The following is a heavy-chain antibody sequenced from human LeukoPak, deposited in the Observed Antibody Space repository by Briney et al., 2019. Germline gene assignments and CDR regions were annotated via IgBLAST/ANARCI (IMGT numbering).Heavy chain of an antibody. J-gene: IGHJ4*02. V-gene: IGHV3-7*01. CDR2: IKQDGSEK. D-gene: IGHD3-22*01. CDR3: ARSMIVRHYFDY. CDR1: GFIFGSYW. Sequence: GGSLRLSCAASGFIFGSYWMSWVRQAPGKGLEWVANIKQDGSEKYYVDSVKGRFIISRDNAKNSLYLQMNSLRAEDTAVYYCARSMIVRHYFDYWGQGTLVTVSS.